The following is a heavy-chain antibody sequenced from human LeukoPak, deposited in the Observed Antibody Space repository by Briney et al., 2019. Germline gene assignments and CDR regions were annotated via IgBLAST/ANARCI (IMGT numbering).Heavy chain of an antibody. Sequence: ASVKVSCKASGYTFVTYGISWVRQAPGQGLECMGWISPYNGNTNYAQKFQGRVTMTTDTSTTTAYMELRSLRSDDTAVYYCARETSPYTGSPQDYWGQGTLVTVSS. J-gene: IGHJ4*02. V-gene: IGHV1-18*01. D-gene: IGHD1-26*01. CDR3: ARETSPYTGSPQDY. CDR1: GYTFVTYG. CDR2: ISPYNGNT.